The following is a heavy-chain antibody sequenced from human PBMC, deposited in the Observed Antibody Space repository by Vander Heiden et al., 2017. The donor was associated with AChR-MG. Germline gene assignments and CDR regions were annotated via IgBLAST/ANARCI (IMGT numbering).Heavy chain of an antibody. CDR3: ARWKGAVAVLVV. J-gene: IGHJ1*01. Sequence: EVQLLESGGGLVQPGGSLRLSCAASGFTLSSYAMSWVRQAPGRGLEWVSAISGSGSSTYYADSVKGRFTISRDNSKNTLYLQMNGLRAEDTAVYYCARWKGAVAVLVVWGQGTLVTVSS. CDR2: ISGSGSST. V-gene: IGHV3-23*01. CDR1: GFTLSSYA. D-gene: IGHD6-19*01.